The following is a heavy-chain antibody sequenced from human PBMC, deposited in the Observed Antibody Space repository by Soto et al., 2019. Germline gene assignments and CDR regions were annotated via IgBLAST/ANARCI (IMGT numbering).Heavy chain of an antibody. Sequence: HPGGSLRLSCAASGFSFSSYEMHWVRQAPGKGLEWVSYITSSGNVINYAGSVKGRFTISRDNANNSLYLQMSSLRAEDTAVYYCARRFKDYYRAMDVWGQGTTVTVSS. D-gene: IGHD3-3*01. CDR3: ARRFKDYYRAMDV. J-gene: IGHJ6*02. V-gene: IGHV3-48*03. CDR2: ITSSGNVI. CDR1: GFSFSSYE.